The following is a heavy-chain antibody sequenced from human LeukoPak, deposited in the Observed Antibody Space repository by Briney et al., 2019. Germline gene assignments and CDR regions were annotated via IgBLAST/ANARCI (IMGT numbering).Heavy chain of an antibody. CDR2: IRFDGGSQ. CDR3: AKDSAGIAAADAFDI. V-gene: IGHV3-30*02. D-gene: IGHD6-13*01. J-gene: IGHJ3*02. CDR1: GFIFRGYG. Sequence: GGSLRVSCVASGFIFRGYGMHWVRQAPGKGLEWVAYIRFDGGSQYYADAVKGRFTISRDNAKDTLYLQMNSLRAEDTAVYYCAKDSAGIAAADAFDIWGQGTMVTVSS.